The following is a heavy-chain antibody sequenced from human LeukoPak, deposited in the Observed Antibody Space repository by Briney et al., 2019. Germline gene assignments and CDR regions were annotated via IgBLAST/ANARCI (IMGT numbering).Heavy chain of an antibody. CDR3: ARTIVVVAATLNWFDP. CDR2: IYYSGST. J-gene: IGHJ5*02. Sequence: SETLSLTCTVSGGSISSGDCYWSWIRQPPGKGLEWIGYIYYSGSTYYNPSLKSRVTISVDTSKNQFSLKLSSVTAADTAVYYCARTIVVVAATLNWFDPWGQGTLVTVSS. CDR1: GGSISSGDCY. D-gene: IGHD2-15*01. V-gene: IGHV4-30-4*01.